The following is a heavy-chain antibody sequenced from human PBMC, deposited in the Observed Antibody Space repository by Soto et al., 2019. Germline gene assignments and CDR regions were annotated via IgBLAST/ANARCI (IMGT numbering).Heavy chain of an antibody. CDR3: ARAGDSGYDYGEGGYYGMDV. CDR1: GYTFTSYD. V-gene: IGHV1-8*01. CDR2: MNPNSGNT. D-gene: IGHD5-12*01. J-gene: IGHJ6*02. Sequence: QVQLVQSGAEVKKPGASVKVSCKASGYTFTSYDINWVRQATGQGLEWMGWMNPNSGNTGYAQKFQGRVTMTRNTSISTADMELSSLGSEDTAVYYCARAGDSGYDYGEGGYYGMDVWGQGATVTVSS.